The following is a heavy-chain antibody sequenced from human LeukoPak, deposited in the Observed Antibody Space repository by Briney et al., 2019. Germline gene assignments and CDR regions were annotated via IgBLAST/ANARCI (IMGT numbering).Heavy chain of an antibody. D-gene: IGHD6-13*01. J-gene: IGHJ5*02. CDR1: GYTFTGYY. CDR2: INPNSGGT. Sequence: ASVKVSCKASGYTFTGYYMHWVRQAPGQGLEWMGWINPNSGGTNYAQKFQGRVTMTRDTSISTAYMELSRLRSDDTAVYYCARELGSGAAAGFDPWGQGTLVTVSS. V-gene: IGHV1-2*02. CDR3: ARELGSGAAAGFDP.